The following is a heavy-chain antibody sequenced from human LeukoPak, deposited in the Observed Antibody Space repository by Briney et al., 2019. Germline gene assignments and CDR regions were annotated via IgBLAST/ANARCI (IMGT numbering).Heavy chain of an antibody. D-gene: IGHD6-13*01. Sequence: PGGSLRLSCAASGFTVSSNYMSWVRQAPGKGLEWVSVIYSGGSTYYADSVKGRFTISRDNSKNTLCLQMNSLRAEDTAVYYCARDIAGAHYYYYYMDVWGKGTTVTVSS. CDR3: ARDIAGAHYYYYYMDV. V-gene: IGHV3-53*01. CDR2: IYSGGST. CDR1: GFTVSSNY. J-gene: IGHJ6*03.